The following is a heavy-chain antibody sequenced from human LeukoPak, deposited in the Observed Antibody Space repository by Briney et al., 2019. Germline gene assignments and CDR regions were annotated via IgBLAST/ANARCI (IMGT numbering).Heavy chain of an antibody. CDR2: MNPNSGNT. D-gene: IGHD2-15*01. J-gene: IGHJ5*02. V-gene: IGHV1-8*01. Sequence: ASVKVSCKASGYTFTSYDINWVRQATGQGLEWMGWMNPNSGNTGYAQKFQGRVTITADESTSTAYMELSSLRSEDTAVYYCARDVVGASYSQWFDPWGQGTLVTVSS. CDR3: ARDVVGASYSQWFDP. CDR1: GYTFTSYD.